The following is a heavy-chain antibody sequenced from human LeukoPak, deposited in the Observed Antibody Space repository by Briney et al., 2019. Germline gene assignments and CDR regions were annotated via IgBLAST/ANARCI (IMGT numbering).Heavy chain of an antibody. CDR2: ISSSGSTI. CDR3: ARDPNYGSGSYGYYYYYMDV. J-gene: IGHJ6*03. CDR1: GFTFSSYE. D-gene: IGHD3-10*01. Sequence: GGSLRLSCAASGFTFSSYEMNWVRQAPGKGLEWVSYISSSGSTIYYADSVKGRFTISRDNAKNSLYLQMNSLRAEDTAVYYCARDPNYGSGSYGYYYYYMDVWGKGTTVTVSS. V-gene: IGHV3-48*03.